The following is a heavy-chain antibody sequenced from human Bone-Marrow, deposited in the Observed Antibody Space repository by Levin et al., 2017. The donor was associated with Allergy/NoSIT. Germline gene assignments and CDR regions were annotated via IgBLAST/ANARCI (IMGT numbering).Heavy chain of an antibody. V-gene: IGHV3-30-3*01. CDR2: MSHDGSNK. CDR1: GFTFSSYA. Sequence: PGGSLRLSCAASGFTFSSYAMHWVRQAPGKGLEWVAVMSHDGSNKYYRDSVKGRCTISRDSSKNTLYLQMNSLRVDDTAVYYCVRDTGDGYNHGGLIDYWGQGTLVTVSS. J-gene: IGHJ4*02. CDR3: VRDTGDGYNHGGLIDY. D-gene: IGHD5-24*01.